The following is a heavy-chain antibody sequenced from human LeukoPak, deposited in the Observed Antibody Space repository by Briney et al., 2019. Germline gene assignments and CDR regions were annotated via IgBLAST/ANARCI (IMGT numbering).Heavy chain of an antibody. CDR3: ATDGSGNMFFGY. Sequence: GGSLRLSCAASGFTVSSNYMSWVRQAPGKGLEWVSVIYSGGSTYYADSVKGRFTISRDNSNNTLYLQMNSLRAEDTAVYYCATDGSGNMFFGYWGQGTLVTVSS. CDR2: IYSGGST. D-gene: IGHD3-10*01. V-gene: IGHV3-66*01. CDR1: GFTVSSNY. J-gene: IGHJ4*02.